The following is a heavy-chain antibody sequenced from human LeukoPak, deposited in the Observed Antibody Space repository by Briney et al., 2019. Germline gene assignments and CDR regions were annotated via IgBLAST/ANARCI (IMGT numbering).Heavy chain of an antibody. J-gene: IGHJ6*02. CDR2: ISSSGSTI. D-gene: IGHD1-26*01. CDR3: AKENIVGAVYYYYGMDV. CDR1: GFTFSDYY. V-gene: IGHV3-11*04. Sequence: GGSLRLSCAASGFTFSDYYMSWIRQAPGKGLEWVSYISSSGSTIYYADSVKGRFTISRDNAKNSLYLQMNSLRAEDTAVYYCAKENIVGAVYYYYGMDVWGQGTTVTVSS.